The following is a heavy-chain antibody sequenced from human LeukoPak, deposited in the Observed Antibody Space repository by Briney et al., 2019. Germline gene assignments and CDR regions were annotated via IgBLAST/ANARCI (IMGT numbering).Heavy chain of an antibody. CDR1: GFTFSSSD. V-gene: IGHV3-48*04. CDR3: AKVMVVTATTRLDWYFDL. J-gene: IGHJ2*01. D-gene: IGHD2-21*02. Sequence: LSGGSLRLSCAASGFTFSSSDMNWVRQAPGKGLEWVSYISGTSSTIYYRDSVKGRFTISRDNAKNSLYLQMNSLRAEDTALYYCAKVMVVTATTRLDWYFDLWGRGTLVTVSS. CDR2: ISGTSSTI.